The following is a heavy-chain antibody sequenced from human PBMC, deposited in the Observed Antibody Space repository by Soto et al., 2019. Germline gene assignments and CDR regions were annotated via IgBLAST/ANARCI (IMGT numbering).Heavy chain of an antibody. CDR2: ISYDGSNK. CDR3: AKDWGSSGYYPGDDAFDI. J-gene: IGHJ3*02. CDR1: GFTFSSYG. V-gene: IGHV3-30*18. D-gene: IGHD3-22*01. Sequence: GGSLRLSCTASGFTFSSYGMHWVRQAPGKGLEWVAVISYDGSNKYYADSVKGRFTISRDNSKNTLYLQMNSLRAEDTAVYYCAKDWGSSGYYPGDDAFDIWGQGTMVTVSS.